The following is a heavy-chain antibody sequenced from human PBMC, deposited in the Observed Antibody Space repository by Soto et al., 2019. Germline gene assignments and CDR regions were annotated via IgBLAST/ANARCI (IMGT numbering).Heavy chain of an antibody. J-gene: IGHJ5*02. CDR1: GASISSYY. D-gene: IGHD3-9*01. V-gene: IGHV4-59*01. CDR2: IHHTPGT. Sequence: PSETLSLTCSVSGASISSYYWTWIRQSPGGGLEWIGYIHHTPGTNDNPSLRGRVHMSIDTSMNQFSLRLNSVDAADTAVYYCARVPFVGYFDWLDPWGHGTLVTVSS. CDR3: ARVPFVGYFDWLDP.